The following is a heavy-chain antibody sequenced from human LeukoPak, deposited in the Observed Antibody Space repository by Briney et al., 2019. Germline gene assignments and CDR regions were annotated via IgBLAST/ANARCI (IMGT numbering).Heavy chain of an antibody. CDR2: IVVGSGNT. V-gene: IGHV1-58*02. J-gene: IGHJ4*02. D-gene: IGHD3-10*01. CDR1: GFTFTSSA. Sequence: ASVKVSCKASGFTFTSSAMQWVRQARGQRLEWIGWIVVGSGNTNYAQKFQERVTITRDMSTSTAYMELSSLRSEDTAVYYCAAIGGNSTALSCWGQGTLVTVSS. CDR3: AAIGGNSTALSC.